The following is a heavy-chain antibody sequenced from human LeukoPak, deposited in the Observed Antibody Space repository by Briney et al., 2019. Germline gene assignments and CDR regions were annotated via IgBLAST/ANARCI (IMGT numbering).Heavy chain of an antibody. J-gene: IGHJ3*02. CDR2: ISSSSIHI. Sequence: PGGSLRLSCAASGFTFGSYSMNWVRQAPGTGLEWVSSISSSSIHIYYADSVKGRFTISRDNAKNSLYLQMNSLRAEDTAVYYCARDRGGIFGVKGAFDIWGQGTMATVSS. D-gene: IGHD3-3*01. V-gene: IGHV3-21*01. CDR1: GFTFGSYS. CDR3: ARDRGGIFGVKGAFDI.